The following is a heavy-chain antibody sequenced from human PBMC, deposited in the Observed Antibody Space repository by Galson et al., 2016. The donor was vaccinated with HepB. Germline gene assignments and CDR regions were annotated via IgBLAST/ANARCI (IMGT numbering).Heavy chain of an antibody. Sequence: ETLSLTCTVSGGSITNYYWSWIRQSPGRGLEWIGYIFYSGATKYNPSLESRITISVDTSKNQFSLKLSSVTAADTAVHYCARGGASSRWLFPWGQGTLVTVSS. CDR3: ARGGASSRWLFP. D-gene: IGHD3-22*01. CDR1: GGSITNYY. V-gene: IGHV4-59*01. CDR2: IFYSGAT. J-gene: IGHJ5*02.